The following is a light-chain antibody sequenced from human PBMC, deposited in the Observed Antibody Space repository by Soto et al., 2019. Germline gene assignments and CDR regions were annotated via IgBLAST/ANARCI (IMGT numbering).Light chain of an antibody. CDR1: QSVNTNS. V-gene: IGKV3-20*01. CDR3: QQYDKSALA. CDR2: GAS. Sequence: EIVLTQSPGTLSLSPGERATLSCRASQSVNTNSLVWYQQRPGQAPMLVIYGASSRATGIPDRFSGSGSGTDFTLTISGLEHEDCAVYYCQQYDKSALAFDQGTKVEI. J-gene: IGKJ1*01.